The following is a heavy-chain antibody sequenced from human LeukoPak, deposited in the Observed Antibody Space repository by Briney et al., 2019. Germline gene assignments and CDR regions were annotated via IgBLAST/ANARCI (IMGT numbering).Heavy chain of an antibody. D-gene: IGHD5-18*01. CDR1: GFTFDDYA. Sequence: GGSLRLSCAASGFTFDDYAMHWVRQAPGKGLEWVSGISWNSGSIGFGDSVKGRFTISRDNAKNSLYPQMNSLRAEDTAVYYCARELQLWLRPLDYWGQGTLVTVSS. CDR3: ARELQLWLRPLDY. V-gene: IGHV3-9*01. CDR2: ISWNSGSI. J-gene: IGHJ4*02.